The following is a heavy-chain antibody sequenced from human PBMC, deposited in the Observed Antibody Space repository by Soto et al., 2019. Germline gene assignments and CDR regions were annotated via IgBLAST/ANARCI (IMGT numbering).Heavy chain of an antibody. Sequence: QVQLQESGPGLVKPSETLSLTCTVSGGSISSYYWSWIRQPPGKGLEWIGFIFYSGSTRYNPSLKSRVTISIDTSEYQLSLKLNSVTAADTAVYYCASMIGDPVLSFDSWGQGTLVAVSS. CDR1: GGSISSYY. D-gene: IGHD3-10*02. CDR2: IFYSGST. V-gene: IGHV4-59*01. J-gene: IGHJ5*01. CDR3: ASMIGDPVLSFDS.